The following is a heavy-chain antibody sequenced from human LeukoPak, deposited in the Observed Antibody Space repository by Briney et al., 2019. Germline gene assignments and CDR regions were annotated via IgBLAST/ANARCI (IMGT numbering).Heavy chain of an antibody. CDR3: ARDGGAINWFDP. CDR2: IYTSGST. CDR1: GGSFSSGSYY. D-gene: IGHD3-10*01. J-gene: IGHJ5*02. V-gene: IGHV4-61*02. Sequence: SQTLSLTCTVSGGSFSSGSYYWIWNPPPDGQGLEWFGSIYTSGSTNSNPSLKSPVTISVDTSKNQFSLKLSSVTAADTAVYYCARDGGAINWFDPWGQGTLVTVSS.